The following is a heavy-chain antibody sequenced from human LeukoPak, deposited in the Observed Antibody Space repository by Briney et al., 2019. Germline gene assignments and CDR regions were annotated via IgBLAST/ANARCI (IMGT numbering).Heavy chain of an antibody. CDR3: ARESEAAGTYYLDH. Sequence: GGSLRLSCAASGFTFSAYWMHWVRQARGKGLMWVSRIHADGQNTWYADSVKGRFTISRDNAKNTVYLQLNSLRVEDTAVYYCARESEAAGTYYLDHWGQGNVVTVSS. V-gene: IGHV3-74*01. J-gene: IGHJ4*02. CDR1: GFTFSAYW. CDR2: IHADGQNT. D-gene: IGHD6-25*01.